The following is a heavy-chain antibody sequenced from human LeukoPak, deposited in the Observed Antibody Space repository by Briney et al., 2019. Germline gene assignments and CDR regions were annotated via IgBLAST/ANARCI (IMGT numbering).Heavy chain of an antibody. CDR2: INPNDGDT. Sequence: ASVKVSCKAYGYTFTDYYMHWVRQAPGQGFKWMGWINPNDGDTNYAQKFQGRVTMTRDTSISTAHMEVSRLRSDDTAVYYCARANFLYCSSSTCLFDYWGQGTLVTVSS. CDR1: GYTFTDYY. D-gene: IGHD2-2*01. V-gene: IGHV1-2*02. CDR3: ARANFLYCSSSTCLFDY. J-gene: IGHJ4*02.